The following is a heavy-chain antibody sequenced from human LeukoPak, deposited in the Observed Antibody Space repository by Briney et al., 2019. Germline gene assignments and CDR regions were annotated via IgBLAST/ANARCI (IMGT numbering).Heavy chain of an antibody. J-gene: IGHJ4*02. V-gene: IGHV3-7*01. CDR2: IKEDGSEK. CDR3: VRDNCTGTSCHHFDY. CDR1: AFTFTNYW. Sequence: GGSLRLSCAASAFTFTNYWMSWVRQAPGKGLEWVANIKEDGSEKYYVDSVKGRFTISRENAKNSLYLQMNSLRAEDTAVYYCVRDNCTGTSCHHFDYWGQGTLVTVSS. D-gene: IGHD2-2*01.